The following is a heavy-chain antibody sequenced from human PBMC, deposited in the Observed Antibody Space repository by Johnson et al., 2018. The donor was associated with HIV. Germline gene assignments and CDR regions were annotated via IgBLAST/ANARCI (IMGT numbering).Heavy chain of an antibody. J-gene: IGHJ3*02. CDR1: GFTFRSYG. D-gene: IGHD6-6*01. CDR3: ARDGVGYSSLKDAFDI. V-gene: IGHV3-30*03. CDR2: ISYDGSNK. Sequence: QVRLVESGGGVVQPWRSLRLSCAASGFTFRSYGMHWVRQAPGKGLEWVAVISYDGSNKYYADSVKGRFTISRDNSKNTLYLQMNSLRAEDTAVYYCARDGVGYSSLKDAFDIWGQGTMVTVSS.